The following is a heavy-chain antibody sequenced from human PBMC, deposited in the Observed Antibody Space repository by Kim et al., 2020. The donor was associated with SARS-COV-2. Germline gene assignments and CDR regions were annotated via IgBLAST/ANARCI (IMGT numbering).Heavy chain of an antibody. V-gene: IGHV1-18*01. CDR3: ARGAEGSSWYGGDDAFDI. J-gene: IGHJ3*02. CDR2: ISAYNGNT. CDR1: GYTFTSYG. Sequence: ASVKVSCKASGYTFTSYGISWVRQAPGQGLEWMGWISAYNGNTNYAQKLQGRVTMTTDTSTSTAYMELRSLRSDDTAVYYCARGAEGSSWYGGDDAFDIWGQGTMVTVSS. D-gene: IGHD6-13*01.